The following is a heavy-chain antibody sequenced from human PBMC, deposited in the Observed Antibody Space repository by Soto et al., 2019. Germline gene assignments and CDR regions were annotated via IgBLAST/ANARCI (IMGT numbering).Heavy chain of an antibody. CDR3: ASGLITVAGTRNY. CDR2: INAGNGNT. J-gene: IGHJ4*02. V-gene: IGHV1-3*01. D-gene: IGHD6-19*01. CDR1: GYTFTSYA. Sequence: ASVKVSCKASGYTFTSYAMHWVRQAPGQRLEWMGWINAGNGNTKYSQKFQGWVTMTRDTSISTAYMELSRLRADDTAVYYCASGLITVAGTRNYWGPGTLVTVSS.